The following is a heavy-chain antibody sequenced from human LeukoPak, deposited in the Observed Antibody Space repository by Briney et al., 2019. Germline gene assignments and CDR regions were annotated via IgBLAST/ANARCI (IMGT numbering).Heavy chain of an antibody. Sequence: QITLKESGPTLVKPTQTLTLTCTFSGFSLSTSGVGVGWIRQPPGKALEWLALIFWDDDKRYNPSLESRLSITKDTPKDQVVLTMTNMDPADTATYYCTHSVGIVVVTSEDEYFLHWGQGSLVIVSS. D-gene: IGHD2-21*02. J-gene: IGHJ1*01. V-gene: IGHV2-5*02. CDR3: THSVGIVVVTSEDEYFLH. CDR1: GFSLSTSGVG. CDR2: IFWDDDK.